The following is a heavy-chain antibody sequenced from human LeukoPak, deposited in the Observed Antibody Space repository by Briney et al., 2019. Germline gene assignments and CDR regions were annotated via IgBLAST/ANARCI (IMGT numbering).Heavy chain of an antibody. J-gene: IGHJ4*02. V-gene: IGHV4-39*01. CDR3: TRRHPGSGYSYDF. D-gene: IGHD3-22*01. CDR2: IYYSGST. CDR1: GGSISSNSPY. Sequence: SETLSLTCTVSGGSISSNSPYWGWIRQPPGKGLEWIGSIYYSGSTYYNPSLKSRVTISVDTSKNQFSLKLTSVTAADTAVYCCTRRHPGSGYSYDFWGQGTLVTVPS.